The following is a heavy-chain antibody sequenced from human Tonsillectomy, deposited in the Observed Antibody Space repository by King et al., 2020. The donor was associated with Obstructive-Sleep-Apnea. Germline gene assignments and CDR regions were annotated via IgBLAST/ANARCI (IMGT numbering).Heavy chain of an antibody. V-gene: IGHV4-31*03. CDR2: IYYSGST. J-gene: IGHJ4*02. CDR1: GGSISSGGYY. D-gene: IGHD3-22*01. Sequence: QLQESGPGLVKPSQTLSLTCTVSGGSISSGGYYWSWIRQHPGKGLEWIGYIYYSGSTYYNPSPKSRVTISVDTSKNQFSLKLSSVTAADTAVYYCARTDSGYYQFDYWGQGTLVTVSS. CDR3: ARTDSGYYQFDY.